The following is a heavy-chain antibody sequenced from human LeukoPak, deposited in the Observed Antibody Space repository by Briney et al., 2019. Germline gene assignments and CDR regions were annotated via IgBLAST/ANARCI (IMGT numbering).Heavy chain of an antibody. Sequence: ASVKVSCKASGGTFSSYTISWVRQAPGQGLEWMGRIIPILGIANYAQKFQGRVTITADKSTSTAYTELSSLRSEDTAVYYRARDPSGPYLEGVDYWGQGTLVTVSS. CDR1: GGTFSSYT. D-gene: IGHD1-26*01. CDR3: ARDPSGPYLEGVDY. V-gene: IGHV1-69*04. CDR2: IIPILGIA. J-gene: IGHJ4*02.